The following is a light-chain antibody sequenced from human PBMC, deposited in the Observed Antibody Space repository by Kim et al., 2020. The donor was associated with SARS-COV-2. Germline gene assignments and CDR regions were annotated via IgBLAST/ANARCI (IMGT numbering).Light chain of an antibody. J-gene: IGLJ3*02. CDR1: SSDVGAYNY. CDR2: DVN. CDR3: NSYTHSRTDTWV. Sequence: QSALTQPASVSGSPGQSITISCTGTSSDVGAYNYVSWYQQHPGKAPKLMIYDVNKRPSGVSNRFSGSKSGNTASLTISGLQAEDEADYYCNSYTHSRTDTWVFGGGTQLTVL. V-gene: IGLV2-14*01.